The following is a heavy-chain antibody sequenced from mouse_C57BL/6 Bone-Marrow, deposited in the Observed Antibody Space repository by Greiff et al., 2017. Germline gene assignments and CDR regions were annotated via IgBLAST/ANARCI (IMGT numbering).Heavy chain of an antibody. J-gene: IGHJ4*01. CDR2: IYPRDGST. CDR3: ARGGITTVVAPMDY. V-gene: IGHV1-85*01. CDR1: GYTFTSYD. Sequence: VQLQQSGPELVKPGASVKLSCKASGYTFTSYDINWVKQRPGQGLEWIGWIYPRDGSTKYNEKFKGKATLTVDTSSSTAYMELHSLTSEDSAVYFCARGGITTVVAPMDYWGQGTSVTVSS. D-gene: IGHD1-1*01.